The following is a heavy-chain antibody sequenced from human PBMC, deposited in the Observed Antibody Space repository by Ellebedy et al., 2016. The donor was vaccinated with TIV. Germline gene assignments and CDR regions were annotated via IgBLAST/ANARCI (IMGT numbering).Heavy chain of an antibody. CDR1: GFSIINYD. CDR3: ASRGVAVQGADY. D-gene: IGHD3-10*01. V-gene: IGHV3-48*01. J-gene: IGHJ4*02. Sequence: PGGSLRLSCVASGFSIINYDMHWIRQAPGKGLEWLSYISSSSGTIYYADSVKGRFSISRDNAKNSLYLQMNSLRAEDTAVYYCASRGVAVQGADYWGQGTLVTVSS. CDR2: ISSSSGTI.